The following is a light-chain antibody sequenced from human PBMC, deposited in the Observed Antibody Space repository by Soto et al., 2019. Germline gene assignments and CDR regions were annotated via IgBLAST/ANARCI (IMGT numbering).Light chain of an antibody. V-gene: IGKV1-39*01. Sequence: DIQMTQSPSSLSASVGDRVTITCRASQSISSYLNWYQQKPGKAPKLLIYKASTLKSGVPSRFSGSGSGTEFTLTISSLQPEDFATYYCQQANSFPLTFGGGTKVDI. CDR3: QQANSFPLT. CDR2: KAS. CDR1: QSISSY. J-gene: IGKJ4*01.